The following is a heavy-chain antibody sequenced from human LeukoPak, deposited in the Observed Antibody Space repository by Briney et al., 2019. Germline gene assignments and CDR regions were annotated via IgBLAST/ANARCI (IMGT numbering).Heavy chain of an antibody. V-gene: IGHV1-24*01. CDR3: ASPQLDCSSTSCRYYFDY. J-gene: IGHJ4*02. CDR1: GYTLTELS. D-gene: IGHD2-2*01. CDR2: FDPEDGET. Sequence: ASVKVSCKVSGYTLTELSMHWVRQAPGKGLEWMGGFDPEDGETIYAQKFQGRVTITADESTSTAYMELSSLRSEDTAVYYCASPQLDCSSTSCRYYFDYWGQGTLVTVSS.